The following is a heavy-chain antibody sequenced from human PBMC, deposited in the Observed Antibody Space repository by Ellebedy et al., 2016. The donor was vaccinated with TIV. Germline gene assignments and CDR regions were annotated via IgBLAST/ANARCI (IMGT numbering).Heavy chain of an antibody. CDR3: ARAIGAAEGY. D-gene: IGHD6-6*01. CDR2: IKQDGSEK. Sequence: GESLKLSCAASGFTLSTYWMSWVRQAPGKGLEWVANIKQDGSEKYFVDSVKGRFTISRDNAKNSVYLQMDSLRAEDTAMYYCARAIGAAEGYWGQGTLVTVSS. CDR1: GFTLSTYW. J-gene: IGHJ4*02. V-gene: IGHV3-7*01.